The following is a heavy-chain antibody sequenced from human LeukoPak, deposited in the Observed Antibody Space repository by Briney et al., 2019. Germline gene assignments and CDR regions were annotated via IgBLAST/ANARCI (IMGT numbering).Heavy chain of an antibody. V-gene: IGHV1-2*04. CDR2: INPNSGGT. D-gene: IGHD3/OR15-3a*01. Sequence: ASVKVSCKASGYTFTGYYMHWVRQAPGQGLEWMGWINPNSGGTNYAQKFQGWVTMTRDTSISTAYMELSRLRSDDTAVYYCARAVCHQDFGLVTSACYYYYGMDVWGQGTTVTVSS. J-gene: IGHJ6*02. CDR3: ARAVCHQDFGLVTSACYYYYGMDV. CDR1: GYTFTGYY.